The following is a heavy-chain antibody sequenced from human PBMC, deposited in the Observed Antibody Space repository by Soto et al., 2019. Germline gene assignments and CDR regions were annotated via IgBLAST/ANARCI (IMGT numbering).Heavy chain of an antibody. V-gene: IGHV4-61*03. Sequence: QVQLKESGPRLVRPSETLSLTCSVSGGSVKSPSHYWSWIRQSPGKGLEWIGNVYYIWTTDYNPSLENRVTIRVDRSANHFSLKLRSVTVDDTAVYYCARNASGRGWFDPWGQGVPVTVSS. CDR3: ARNASGRGWFDP. CDR2: VYYIWTT. D-gene: IGHD3-10*01. J-gene: IGHJ5*02. CDR1: GGSVKSPSHY.